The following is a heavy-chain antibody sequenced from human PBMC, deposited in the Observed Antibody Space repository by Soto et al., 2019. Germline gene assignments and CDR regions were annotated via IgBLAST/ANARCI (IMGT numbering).Heavy chain of an antibody. CDR1: GYMFTSYG. V-gene: IGHV1-18*04. CDR2: ISAYNGNK. CDR3: ARTGGGMAARPIEY. D-gene: IGHD6-6*01. Sequence: QIQLVQSGGKVKKPGASVEVSCKASGYMFTSYGISWVRQAPGQGLEWMAWISAYNGNKTYAQKFQGRVTMTTDTSTSTVSMELQNLRSDDTAIYYCARTGGGMAARPIEYWGQGTLVTVSS. J-gene: IGHJ4*02.